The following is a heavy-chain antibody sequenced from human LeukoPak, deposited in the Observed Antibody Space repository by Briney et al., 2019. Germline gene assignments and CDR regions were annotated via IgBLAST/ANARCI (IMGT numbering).Heavy chain of an antibody. V-gene: IGHV1-69*04. J-gene: IGHJ5*02. CDR3: ARVAIFGVGEGWFDP. D-gene: IGHD3-3*01. Sequence: SVKVSCKASGGTFSSYAISWVRQAPGQGLEWMGRIIPILGIANYAQKFQGRVTITADKSTSTAYMELSSLRSDDTAVYYCARVAIFGVGEGWFDPWGQGTLVTVSS. CDR1: GGTFSSYA. CDR2: IIPILGIA.